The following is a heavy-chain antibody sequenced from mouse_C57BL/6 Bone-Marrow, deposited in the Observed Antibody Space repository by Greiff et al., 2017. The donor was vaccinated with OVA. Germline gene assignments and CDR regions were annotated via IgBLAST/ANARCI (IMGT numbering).Heavy chain of an antibody. CDR3: VRHEGLRRSWFAY. Sequence: VQLKESGGGLVQPKGSLKLSCAASGFSFNTYAMNWVRQAPGKGLEWVARIRSKSNNYATYYADSVKDRFTISRDYSESMLYLQMNNLKTEDTAMYYCVRHEGLRRSWFAYWGQGTLVTVSA. CDR1: GFSFNTYA. D-gene: IGHD2-4*01. V-gene: IGHV10-1*01. J-gene: IGHJ3*01. CDR2: IRSKSNNYAT.